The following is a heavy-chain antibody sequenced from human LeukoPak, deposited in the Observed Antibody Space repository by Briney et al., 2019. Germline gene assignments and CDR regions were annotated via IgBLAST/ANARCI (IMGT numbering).Heavy chain of an antibody. D-gene: IGHD1-14*01. CDR3: ASRPRADIGPLDF. CDR2: ISYDGSNQ. CDR1: GFTFSSYA. J-gene: IGHJ4*02. Sequence: GGSLRLSCAASGFTFSSYAMHWVRQAPGKGLEWVAVISYDGSNQYYADSVKGRFTISRDNSKNTLYLQMNSLRADETAVYYCASRPRADIGPLDFWGQGTLVTVSS. V-gene: IGHV3-30*04.